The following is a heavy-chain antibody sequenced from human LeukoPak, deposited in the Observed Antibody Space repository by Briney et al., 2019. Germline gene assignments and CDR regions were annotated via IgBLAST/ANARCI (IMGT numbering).Heavy chain of an antibody. D-gene: IGHD3-22*01. CDR3: ASLLR. Sequence: GGSLRLSCAASGFTFSDHYMDWVRQAPGKGLEWVGRIRNKANSYTTEYAASVKGRFTISRDDSKNSVYLQMNSLKTEDTAVYYCASLLRWGQGTLVTVSS. V-gene: IGHV3-72*01. J-gene: IGHJ4*02. CDR1: GFTFSDHY. CDR2: IRNKANSYTT.